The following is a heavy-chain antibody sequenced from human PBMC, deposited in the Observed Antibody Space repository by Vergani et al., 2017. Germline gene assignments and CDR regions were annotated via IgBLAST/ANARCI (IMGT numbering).Heavy chain of an antibody. Sequence: EVQLVQSGAEVKKPGESLKISCKGSGYSFTTYWIGWVRQMPGKGLEWMGIIYPGDSDTRYSPSFQGQVTISADKSISTAYLQWSSLKASDTAMYYCARHRSPHWGGYSYGFDYWGQGTLVTVSS. CDR3: ARHRSPHWGGYSYGFDY. J-gene: IGHJ4*02. CDR2: IYPGDSDT. D-gene: IGHD5-18*01. V-gene: IGHV5-51*01. CDR1: GYSFTTYW.